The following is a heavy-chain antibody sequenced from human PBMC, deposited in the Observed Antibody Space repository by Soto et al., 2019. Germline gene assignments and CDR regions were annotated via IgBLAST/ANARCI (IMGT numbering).Heavy chain of an antibody. V-gene: IGHV3-15*01. CDR2: IKSKTDGGTT. CDR3: TTGLTDIVVVPAAQKYYFDY. J-gene: IGHJ4*02. D-gene: IGHD2-2*01. CDR1: GFTFSNAW. Sequence: PGGSLRLSCAASGFTFSNAWMSWVRQAPGKGLEWVGRIKSKTDGGTTDYAAPVKGRFTISRDDSKNTLYLQMNSLKTEDTAVYYCTTGLTDIVVVPAAQKYYFDYWGQGTLVTVSS.